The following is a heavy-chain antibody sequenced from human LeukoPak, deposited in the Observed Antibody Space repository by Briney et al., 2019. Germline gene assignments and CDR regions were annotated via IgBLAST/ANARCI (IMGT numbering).Heavy chain of an antibody. CDR2: INHSGST. V-gene: IGHV4-34*01. J-gene: IGHJ4*02. CDR1: GGSISSYY. Sequence: SETLSLTCTVSGGSISSYYWSWIRQPPGKGLEWIGEINHSGSTNYNPSLKSRVTISVDTSKNQFSLKLSSVTAADTAVYYCARSSDYYGSDQLDYWGQGTLVTVSS. D-gene: IGHD3-10*01. CDR3: ARSSDYYGSDQLDY.